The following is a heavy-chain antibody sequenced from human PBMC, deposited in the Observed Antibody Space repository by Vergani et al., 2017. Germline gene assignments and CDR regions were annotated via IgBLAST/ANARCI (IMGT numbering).Heavy chain of an antibody. V-gene: IGHV4-39*01. CDR1: GDSIISRSYY. CDR2: IYNSGNG. J-gene: IGHJ2*01. CDR3: ASGKYYSDSTSHFRGRYFDV. Sequence: QMQLQESGPGLVKASETLSLTCTVSGDSIISRSYYWGWIRQPPGKGLEWIGGIYNSGNGDSSSSLQSRVTISADTSKNQFSLRLTSVTAADTAVYYCASGKYYSDSTSHFRGRYFDVWGRGTLVTVPS. D-gene: IGHD3-16*01.